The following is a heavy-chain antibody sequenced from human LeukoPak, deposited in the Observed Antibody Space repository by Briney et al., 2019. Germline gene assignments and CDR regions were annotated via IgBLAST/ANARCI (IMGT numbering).Heavy chain of an antibody. CDR1: GFTFSDYY. V-gene: IGHV3-23*01. CDR3: AKARSSSSSRLHMDG. J-gene: IGHJ6*03. CDR2: ISGSGGIT. D-gene: IGHD2-2*01. Sequence: PGGSLRLSCAASGFTFSDYYMSWIRQAPGKGLEWVSAISGSGGITYYADSVKGRFTISRDNSKKTLYLQMSSLRDEDTAVYYCAKARSSSSSRLHMDGWGKGAMVTVSS.